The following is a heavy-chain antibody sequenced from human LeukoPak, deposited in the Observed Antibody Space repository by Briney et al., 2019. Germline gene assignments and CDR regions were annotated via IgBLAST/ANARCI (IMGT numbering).Heavy chain of an antibody. CDR3: ARDLGSGQTGTIPGGLDY. V-gene: IGHV1-46*01. D-gene: IGHD1-7*01. CDR2: LNPSDGAT. Sequence: ASVEVSCKASGYTFTSYFIHWVRQAPGQGLEWMGVLNPSDGATTYAQKFQGRVTMTRDTSTGTVYMDLNSLRSEDTAVYYCARDLGSGQTGTIPGGLDYWGQGTLVTVPA. J-gene: IGHJ4*02. CDR1: GYTFTSYF.